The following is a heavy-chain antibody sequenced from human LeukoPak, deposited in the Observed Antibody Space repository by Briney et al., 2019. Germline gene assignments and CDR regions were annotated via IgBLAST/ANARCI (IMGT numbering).Heavy chain of an antibody. CDR3: AIGGSRFLPISADDAFDI. CDR2: INPNSGGT. V-gene: IGHV1-2*02. CDR1: GYTFTGYY. J-gene: IGHJ3*02. Sequence: ASVKVSCKASGYTFTGYYMHWVRQAPGQGLEWMGWINPNSGGTNYAQKFRGRVTMTRDTSISTAYMELSRLRSDDTAVYYCAIGGSRFLPISADDAFDIWGQGTVVTVSS. D-gene: IGHD2/OR15-2a*01.